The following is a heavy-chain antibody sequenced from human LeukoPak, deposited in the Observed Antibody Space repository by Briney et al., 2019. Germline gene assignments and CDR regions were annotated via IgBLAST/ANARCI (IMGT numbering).Heavy chain of an antibody. D-gene: IGHD7-27*01. CDR1: GFTFSSYA. J-gene: IGHJ6*03. V-gene: IGHV3-23*01. CDR3: AKDGEGFYYYYYMDV. CDR2: ISGSGGST. Sequence: GGSLRLSCAASGFTFSSYAMSWVRQAPGKGLEWVSAISGSGGSTYYADSVKGRFTISRDNSKNTLYLQMNSLRAEDTAVYYCAKDGEGFYYYYYMDVWGKGTTVTVSS.